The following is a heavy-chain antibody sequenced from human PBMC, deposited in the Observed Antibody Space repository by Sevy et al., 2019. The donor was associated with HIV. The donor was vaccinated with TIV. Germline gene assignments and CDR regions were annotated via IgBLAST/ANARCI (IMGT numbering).Heavy chain of an antibody. CDR3: PKAVGIAVAGSLFIDY. J-gene: IGHJ4*02. D-gene: IGHD6-19*01. CDR2: ISGSGGST. Sequence: GGSLRLSCAASGFTFSSYAMSWVRQAPGKGLEWVSSISGSGGSTYYADSVKGRFTISRDNSKNTLYLQMNSLRAEDTAVYYCPKAVGIAVAGSLFIDYWGQGALVTVSS. V-gene: IGHV3-23*01. CDR1: GFTFSSYA.